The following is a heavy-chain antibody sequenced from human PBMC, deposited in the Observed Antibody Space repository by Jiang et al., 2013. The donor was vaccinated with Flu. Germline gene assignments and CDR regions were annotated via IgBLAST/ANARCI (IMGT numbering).Heavy chain of an antibody. J-gene: IGHJ3*02. D-gene: IGHD3-22*01. Sequence: GIIPIFGTANYAQKFQGRVTITADESTSTAYMELSSLRSEDTAVYYCARDRTEYYYDSKTFDIWGQGTMVTVSS. CDR3: ARDRTEYYYDSKTFDI. CDR2: IIPIFGTA. V-gene: IGHV1-69*01.